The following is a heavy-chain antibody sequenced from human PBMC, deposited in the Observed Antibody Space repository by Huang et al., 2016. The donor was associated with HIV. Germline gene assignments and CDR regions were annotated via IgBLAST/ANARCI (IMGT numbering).Heavy chain of an antibody. CDR3: ARGKRFLAY. D-gene: IGHD3-3*01. CDR2: INHRGST. Sequence: QVQLQQWGAGLLQPSETLSLTCAVYGGSFSGYYWNWIRQTPGKGMEWIGEINHRGSTNYDLSLKRRLTISADTSKNQFSLKLSSVTAADTAVYYCARGKRFLAYWGQGTLVTVSS. J-gene: IGHJ4*02. V-gene: IGHV4-34*01. CDR1: GGSFSGYY.